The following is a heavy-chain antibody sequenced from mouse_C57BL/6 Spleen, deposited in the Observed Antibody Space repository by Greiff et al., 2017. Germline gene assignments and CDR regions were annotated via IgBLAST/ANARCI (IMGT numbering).Heavy chain of an antibody. CDR2: INPSSGYT. Sequence: VQLQQSGAELARPGASVKMSCKASGYTFTSYTMHWVKQRPGQGLEWIGYINPSSGYTKYNQKFKDKATLTADKSSSTAYMQLSSLTSEDSAVYYCARWGGSRDYFDYWGQGTTLTVSS. J-gene: IGHJ2*01. CDR1: GYTFTSYT. CDR3: ARWGGSRDYFDY. V-gene: IGHV1-4*01. D-gene: IGHD1-1*01.